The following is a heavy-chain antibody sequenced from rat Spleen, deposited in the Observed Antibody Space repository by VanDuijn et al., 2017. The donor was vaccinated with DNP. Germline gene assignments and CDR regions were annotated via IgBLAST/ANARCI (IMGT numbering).Heavy chain of an antibody. D-gene: IGHD4-3*01. J-gene: IGHJ2*01. Sequence: EVQLVESGGGLVQAGRSLKLSCAASGFTFSDYNMAWVRQAPKKGLEWVATIIYDGSRTYYRDSVKGRFTISRDTAKSTLYLQMSKVGSEDTAIYYCVREKFGVDYWGQGVMVTVSS. CDR3: VREKFGVDY. CDR2: IIYDGSRT. V-gene: IGHV5S10*01. CDR1: GFTFSDYN.